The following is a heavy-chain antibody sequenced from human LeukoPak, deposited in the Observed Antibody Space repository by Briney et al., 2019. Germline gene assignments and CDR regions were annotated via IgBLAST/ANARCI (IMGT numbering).Heavy chain of an antibody. V-gene: IGHV4-4*02. CDR2: IYHSGST. Sequence: SETLSLTCTASGGSISSSNWWSWVRQPPGKGLEWIGEIYHSGSTNYNPSLKSRVTMSVDKSKNQFSLKLSSVTAADTAVYYCARDNCSGGSCYLPHYWGQGTLVTVSS. J-gene: IGHJ4*02. CDR1: GGSISSSNW. D-gene: IGHD2-15*01. CDR3: ARDNCSGGSCYLPHY.